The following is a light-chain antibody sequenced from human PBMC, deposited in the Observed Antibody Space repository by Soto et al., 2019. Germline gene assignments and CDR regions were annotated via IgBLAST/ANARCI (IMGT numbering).Light chain of an antibody. CDR2: GAS. J-gene: IGKJ1*01. CDR1: QSVRSSY. V-gene: IGKV3-20*01. Sequence: EIVLTQSPGTLSLSPGERATLSCRASQSVRSSYLAWYQQKPGQAPRLLIYGASSRATGIPDRFSGSGSGTDSTLTISRLEPEDFAVYYCQQYGSSGWTFGQGTKV. CDR3: QQYGSSGWT.